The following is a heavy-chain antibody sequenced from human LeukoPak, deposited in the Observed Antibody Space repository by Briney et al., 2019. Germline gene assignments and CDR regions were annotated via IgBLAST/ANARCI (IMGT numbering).Heavy chain of an antibody. CDR1: GYTFTSYG. Sequence: ASVKVSCKASGYTFTSYGISWVRQAPGQGLEWMGWISAYNGNTNYAQKFQGRVTMTRDTSISTAYMELSRLRSDDTAVYYCASTIAVAGSPDYWGQGTLVTVSS. J-gene: IGHJ4*02. CDR2: ISAYNGNT. D-gene: IGHD6-19*01. CDR3: ASTIAVAGSPDY. V-gene: IGHV1-18*01.